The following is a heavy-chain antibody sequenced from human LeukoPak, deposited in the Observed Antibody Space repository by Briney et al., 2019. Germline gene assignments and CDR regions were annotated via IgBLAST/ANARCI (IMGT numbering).Heavy chain of an antibody. CDR2: ISYDGSNK. CDR1: GFTFSSYA. D-gene: IGHD3-10*01. Sequence: GGSLRLSCAASGFTFSSYAMSWVRQAPGKGLERVAVISYDGSNKYYADSVKGRFTISRDNSKNTLYLQMNSLRAEDTAVYYCAKPAMVRGPLDYWGQGTLVTVSS. CDR3: AKPAMVRGPLDY. V-gene: IGHV3-30*18. J-gene: IGHJ4*02.